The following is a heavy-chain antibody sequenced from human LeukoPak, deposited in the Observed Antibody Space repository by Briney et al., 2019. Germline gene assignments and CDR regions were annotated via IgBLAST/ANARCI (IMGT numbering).Heavy chain of an antibody. J-gene: IGHJ4*02. CDR2: INAGNGNT. CDR3: TCSTSPSGAFGY. Sequence: ASVKVSCKASGYTFTSYAMHWVRQAPGQRLEWMGWINAGNGNTKYSQKFQGRVTITRDTSASTAYMELSSLRSEDTAVYYCTCSTSPSGAFGYWGQGPLVTVSS. V-gene: IGHV1-3*01. D-gene: IGHD2-2*01. CDR1: GYTFTSYA.